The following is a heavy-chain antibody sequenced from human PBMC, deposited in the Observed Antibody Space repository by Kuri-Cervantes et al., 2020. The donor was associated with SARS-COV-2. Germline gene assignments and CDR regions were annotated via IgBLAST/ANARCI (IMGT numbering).Heavy chain of an antibody. D-gene: IGHD6-13*01. J-gene: IGHJ6*02. V-gene: IGHV3-21*01. Sequence: VVLLRLTCAASGFTFSSYSMNWVRQAPGKGLEWVSSISSSSSYIYYADSVKGRFTISRDNAKNSLYLQMNSLRAEDTAVYYCARDSPDSSSWYYYYYGMDVWGQGTTVTVSS. CDR3: ARDSPDSSSWYYYYYGMDV. CDR2: ISSSSSYI. CDR1: GFTFSSYS.